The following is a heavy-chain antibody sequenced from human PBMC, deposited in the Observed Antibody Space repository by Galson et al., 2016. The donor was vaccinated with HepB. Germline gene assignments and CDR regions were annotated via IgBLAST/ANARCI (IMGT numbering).Heavy chain of an antibody. CDR3: ARHWSGSSDY. CDR1: GYRFIDYP. D-gene: IGHD1-26*01. V-gene: IGHV1-2*02. CDR2: INPTSDGT. Sequence: SVKVSCKASGYRFIDYPIHWVRQAPGQGLEWMAYINPTSDGTNYAQKFQGRATVTRHTSITTAYMELSSLTSADTAVYYCARHWSGSSDYWGQGTLVTVSS. J-gene: IGHJ4*02.